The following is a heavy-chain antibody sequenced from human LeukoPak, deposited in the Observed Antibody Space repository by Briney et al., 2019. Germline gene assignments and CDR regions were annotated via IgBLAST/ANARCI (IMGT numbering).Heavy chain of an antibody. Sequence: GGSLRLSCAASGFTVSSTYMSWLRQAPGKGLEWVSLIYTGGTTYYADSVKGRFTISRDNSENTLYLQMNSLRAEDTAVYYRARGITGSNNWFDPWGQGTLVTVSS. D-gene: IGHD1-20*01. CDR3: ARGITGSNNWFDP. J-gene: IGHJ5*02. CDR2: IYTGGTT. V-gene: IGHV3-53*01. CDR1: GFTVSSTY.